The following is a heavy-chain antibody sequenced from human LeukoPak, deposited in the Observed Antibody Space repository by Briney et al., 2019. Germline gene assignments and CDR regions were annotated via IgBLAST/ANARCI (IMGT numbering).Heavy chain of an antibody. CDR2: INPNSGGT. V-gene: IGHV1-2*02. D-gene: IGHD3-16*01. CDR3: ARDFADYVWGSDAFDI. CDR1: GYTFTGYY. Sequence: GASVKVSCKASGYTFTGYYMHWVRQAPGQGLEWMGWINPNSGGTNYAQKFQGRVTMTRDTSISTAYMELSRLRSDDTAVYYCARDFADYVWGSDAFDIWGQGTMVTVSS. J-gene: IGHJ3*02.